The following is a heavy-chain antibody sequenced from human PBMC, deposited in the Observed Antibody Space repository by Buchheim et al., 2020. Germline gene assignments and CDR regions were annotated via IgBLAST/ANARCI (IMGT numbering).Heavy chain of an antibody. CDR3: AKLIVVVPAAMQGLFDY. D-gene: IGHD2-2*01. Sequence: QVQLVESGGGVVQPGRSLRLSCAASGFTFSSYGMHWVRQAPGKGLEWVAVISYDGSNKYYADSVKGRFTISRDNSKNKLYLQMNSLRAEDTAVYYCAKLIVVVPAAMQGLFDYWGQGTL. CDR1: GFTFSSYG. J-gene: IGHJ4*02. V-gene: IGHV3-30*18. CDR2: ISYDGSNK.